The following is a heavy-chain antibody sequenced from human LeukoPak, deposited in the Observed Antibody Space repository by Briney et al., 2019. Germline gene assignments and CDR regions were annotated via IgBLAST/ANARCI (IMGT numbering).Heavy chain of an antibody. D-gene: IGHD4-17*01. CDR2: INPNSGGT. CDR1: GYTFTDYY. J-gene: IGHJ4*02. Sequence: ASVKVSCKASGYTFTDYYMHWVRQAPGQGLEWMGWINPNSGGTKYAQKFQGRVTMTRDTSISTAYMELSRLTSDDTAVYYCARDFGTVTTSLDYWGQGTLVTVSS. V-gene: IGHV1-2*02. CDR3: ARDFGTVTTSLDY.